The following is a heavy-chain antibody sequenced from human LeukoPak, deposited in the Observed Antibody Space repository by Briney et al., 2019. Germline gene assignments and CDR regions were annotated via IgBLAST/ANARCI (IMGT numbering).Heavy chain of an antibody. J-gene: IGHJ4*02. Sequence: PGGSLRLSCAASGFTFSSYSMIWVRQAPGEGLEWVSYISSASTTKYYADSVKGRFTISRDNAKNLLYLHMNSLRDEDTAVYYCARDYGGNYRAHIDYWGQGTLVTVSS. CDR2: ISSASTTK. CDR1: GFTFSSYS. D-gene: IGHD4-23*01. V-gene: IGHV3-48*02. CDR3: ARDYGGNYRAHIDY.